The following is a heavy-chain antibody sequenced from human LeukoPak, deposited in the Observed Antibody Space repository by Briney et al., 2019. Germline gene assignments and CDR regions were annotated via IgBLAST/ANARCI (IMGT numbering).Heavy chain of an antibody. D-gene: IGHD4-23*01. CDR2: TSSSSSYI. V-gene: IGHV3-21*01. CDR3: ARVEYTERWFSFDY. J-gene: IGHJ4*02. CDR1: GFTFSSYG. Sequence: SGGSLRLSCAASGFTFSSYGMHWVRQSPGKGLAWDSSTSSSSSYIYYADSVKGRFTISRDNAKNSLYLQMNSLRAEDTAVYYCARVEYTERWFSFDYWGQGTLVTVSS.